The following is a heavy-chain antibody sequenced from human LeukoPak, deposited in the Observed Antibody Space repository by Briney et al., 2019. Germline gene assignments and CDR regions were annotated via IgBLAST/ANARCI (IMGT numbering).Heavy chain of an antibody. J-gene: IGHJ6*02. Sequence: SETLSLTCTVSGGSVSSGDNYWSWIRQPPGKGLEWIVSIYYSESTYYNPSLKSRVTISVDTSKNQFSLKLSSVTAADTAVYYCARVKVVPAGTSYYYYGMDVWGQGTTVTVSS. CDR3: ARVKVVPAGTSYYYYGMDV. V-gene: IGHV4-30-4*01. CDR2: IYYSEST. D-gene: IGHD2-2*01. CDR1: GGSVSSGDNY.